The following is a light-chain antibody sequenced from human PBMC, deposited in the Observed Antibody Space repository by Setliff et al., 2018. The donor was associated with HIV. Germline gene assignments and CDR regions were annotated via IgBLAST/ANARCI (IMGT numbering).Light chain of an antibody. J-gene: IGLJ1*01. CDR1: SGDVGRYNL. CDR2: QAS. Sequence: QSALTQPASVSGSPGRSITISCTGTSGDVGRYNLVSWYQQQPGKPPKLMIYQASKRPSGVSNRFSGSKSGNTASLTISGLQAEDEADYYCCSNTGSNTYVFGTGTKVTVL. V-gene: IGLV2-23*01. CDR3: CSNTGSNTYV.